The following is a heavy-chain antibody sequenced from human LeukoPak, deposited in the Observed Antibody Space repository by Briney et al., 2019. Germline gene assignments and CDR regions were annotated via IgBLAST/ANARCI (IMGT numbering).Heavy chain of an antibody. J-gene: IGHJ4*02. CDR3: AKAGAVVVVAAKYFDY. D-gene: IGHD2-15*01. CDR2: ISSSSSYI. Sequence: GGSLRLSCAASGFTFSNAWMSWVRQAPGKGLEWVSSISSSSSYIYYADSVKGRFTISRDNAKNSLYLQMNSLRAEDTAVYYCAKAGAVVVVAAKYFDYWGQGTLVTVSS. CDR1: GFTFSNAW. V-gene: IGHV3-21*04.